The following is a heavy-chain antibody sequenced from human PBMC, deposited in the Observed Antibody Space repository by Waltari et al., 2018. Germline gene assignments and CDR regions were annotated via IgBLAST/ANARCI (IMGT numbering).Heavy chain of an antibody. J-gene: IGHJ6*03. V-gene: IGHV3-23*01. CDR1: GFTFSSYA. D-gene: IGHD3-3*01. CDR3: LTFGGWSGYLLYYMDV. CDR2: ISGSGGST. Sequence: EVQLLESGGGLVQPGGSLRLSCAASGFTFSSYAMSWVRQAPGKGLEWVSAISGSGGSTYYADSVKGRFTISRDNSKNTLYLQMNSLRAEDTAVYYCLTFGGWSGYLLYYMDVWGKGTTVTISS.